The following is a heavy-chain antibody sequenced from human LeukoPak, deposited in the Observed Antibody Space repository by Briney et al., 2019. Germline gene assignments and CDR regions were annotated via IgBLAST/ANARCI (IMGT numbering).Heavy chain of an antibody. V-gene: IGHV3-53*01. CDR2: IYSGGST. Sequence: GGSLRLSCAASGFTVSSNYMSWVRQAPGKGLEWVSVIYSGGSTYYADSVKGRFTISRDNSKNTLYLQMNSLRAEDTAVYYCASSIAVAGTIYWGHGTLVTVSS. CDR3: ASSIAVAGTIY. J-gene: IGHJ4*01. CDR1: GFTVSSNY. D-gene: IGHD6-19*01.